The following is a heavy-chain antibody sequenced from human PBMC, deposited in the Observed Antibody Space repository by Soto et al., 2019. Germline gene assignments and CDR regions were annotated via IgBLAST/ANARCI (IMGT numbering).Heavy chain of an antibody. CDR3: ARALYYHDNSANYYFDY. CDR2: ISAWNADT. J-gene: IGHJ4*02. CDR1: GYTFTSYG. V-gene: IGHV1-18*01. D-gene: IGHD3-22*01. Sequence: QVQLVQSAAEAKKTGASVKVSCKTSGYTFTSYGVSWVRQAPGQVLEWLAWISAWNADTNYAQKIQGRVAVTTDTSTSTVYMELRSLRSDDTAVYYCARALYYHDNSANYYFDYWGQGTLVTVSS.